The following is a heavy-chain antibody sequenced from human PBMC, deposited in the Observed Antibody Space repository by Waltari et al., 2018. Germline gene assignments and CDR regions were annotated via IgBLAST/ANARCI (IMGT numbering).Heavy chain of an antibody. CDR1: GASLRSSRYY. Sequence: QVQLQESGPGLVKPSETLSLTCSVPGASLRSSRYYWVWIRQPPGKGLAWIGSLYYRGRTYYNPSLKSRVTISVDTSKNQFSLTLSSVTAADTAVYYCASSLGGKEFDYWGRGTLVTVSS. CDR2: LYYRGRT. D-gene: IGHD2-15*01. J-gene: IGHJ4*02. CDR3: ASSLGGKEFDY. V-gene: IGHV4-39*01.